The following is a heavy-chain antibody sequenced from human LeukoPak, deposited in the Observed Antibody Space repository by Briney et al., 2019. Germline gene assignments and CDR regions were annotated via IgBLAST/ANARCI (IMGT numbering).Heavy chain of an antibody. CDR3: ARDRGLAARYDS. CDR1: GYTFTSYS. D-gene: IGHD6-6*01. V-gene: IGHV1-46*01. J-gene: IGHJ4*02. Sequence: ASVKVSCKASGYTFTSYSLHWIRQAPRQGLEWMGVINPIGGSTTYAQKFQGRVTLTSDMSTSTVELELGSLRYEDTAVYFCARDRGLAARYDSWGQGTLVTVSS. CDR2: INPIGGST.